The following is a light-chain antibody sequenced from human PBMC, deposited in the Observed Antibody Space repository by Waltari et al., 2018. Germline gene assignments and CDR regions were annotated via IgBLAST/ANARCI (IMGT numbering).Light chain of an antibody. CDR3: QSYDSSLNIYV. Sequence: QSVLTQPPSVSGAPRQSVTISCAGGSSHIGPGHQVHWFQPVPGTAPKPLTHDAGSRPSGVPDRFSAFKSGSSASLAITGLRTEDEADYYCQSYDSSLNIYVFGSGTKVTVL. V-gene: IGLV1-40*01. CDR1: SSHIGPGHQ. J-gene: IGLJ1*01. CDR2: DAG.